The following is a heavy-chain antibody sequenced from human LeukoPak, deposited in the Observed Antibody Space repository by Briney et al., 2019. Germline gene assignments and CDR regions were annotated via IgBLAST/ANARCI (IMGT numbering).Heavy chain of an antibody. Sequence: ASVKVSCKASGYSFTSYYMHWVRQAPGQGLEWMGIINPSGGSTSYAQKFQGRVTMTRDTSTSTVYMELSSLRSEDTAVYYCVKRGIDYYESSGSSHGFETWGQGTMVTVSS. CDR1: GYSFTSYY. D-gene: IGHD3-22*01. CDR3: VKRGIDYYESSGSSHGFET. V-gene: IGHV1-46*01. J-gene: IGHJ3*02. CDR2: INPSGGST.